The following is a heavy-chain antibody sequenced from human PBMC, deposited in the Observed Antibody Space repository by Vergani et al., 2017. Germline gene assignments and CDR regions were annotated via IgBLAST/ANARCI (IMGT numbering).Heavy chain of an antibody. CDR1: GFTFDDYA. CDR3: AKSLFSYPQLGLDY. CDR2: ISWDGGST. D-gene: IGHD6-13*01. V-gene: IGHV3-43*02. Sequence: EVQLVESGGGLVQPGRSLRLSCAASGFTFDDYAMHWVRQAPGKGLEWVSLISWDGGSTYYADSVKGRFTISRDNSKNSLYLQMNSLRTEDTALYYCAKSLFSYPQLGLDYWGQGTLVTVSS. J-gene: IGHJ4*02.